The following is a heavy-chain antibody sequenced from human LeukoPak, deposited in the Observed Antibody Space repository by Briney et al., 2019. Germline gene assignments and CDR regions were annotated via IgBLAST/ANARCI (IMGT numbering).Heavy chain of an antibody. CDR2: IYHSGST. J-gene: IGHJ6*03. CDR3: ATYPPYYYYMDV. Sequence: SETLSLTCTVSGYSISSGYYWGWIRQPPGKGLEWIGSIYHSGSTYYNPSLKSRVTISVDTSKNQFSLKLSSVTAADTAVYYCATYPPYYYYMDVWGKGTTVTVSS. CDR1: GYSISSGYY. V-gene: IGHV4-38-2*02.